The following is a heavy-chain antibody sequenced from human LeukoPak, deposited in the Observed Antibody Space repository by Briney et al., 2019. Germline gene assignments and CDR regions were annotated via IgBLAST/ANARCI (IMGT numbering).Heavy chain of an antibody. D-gene: IGHD6-13*01. J-gene: IGHJ6*02. CDR2: INPNSCGT. CDR1: GYTFTGYY. Sequence: ASVKVSCKASGYTFTGYYMHWVRQAPGQGLEWMGWINPNSCGTNYAQKFHGRVTMTRDTSISTAYMELSRLRSDDTAVYYCARGRHPYSSSLSPYHYGMDVWGQGTTVTVSS. CDR3: ARGRHPYSSSLSPYHYGMDV. V-gene: IGHV1-2*02.